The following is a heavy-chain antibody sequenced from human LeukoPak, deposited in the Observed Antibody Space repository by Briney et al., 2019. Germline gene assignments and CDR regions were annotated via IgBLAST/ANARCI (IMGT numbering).Heavy chain of an antibody. CDR2: INHSETT. CDR3: ARDPSGSFFNWFDP. D-gene: IGHD1-26*01. Sequence: SETLSLTCAVYGGSFSDYYWSWIRQPPGKGLEWIGEINHSETTNYNPSLKSRITISVDTSKNQFSLKLRSVTPADTAVYYCARDPSGSFFNWFDPWGQGTLVTVSS. V-gene: IGHV4-34*01. CDR1: GGSFSDYY. J-gene: IGHJ5*02.